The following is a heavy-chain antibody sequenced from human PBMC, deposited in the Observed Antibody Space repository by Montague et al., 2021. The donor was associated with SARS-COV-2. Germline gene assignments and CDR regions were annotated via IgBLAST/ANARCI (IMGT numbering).Heavy chain of an antibody. D-gene: IGHD1-1*01. Sequence: CAISGDSVSSNSATWKWVRQSPSRGPEWLGRTYYRSKWYNDYAVSVRGRVTINPDTSKNQFSLQLYSVTPEDTAIYYCTSGRKGNYNVMDVWGQGTTVTVSS. V-gene: IGHV6-1*01. CDR2: TYYRSKWYN. CDR1: GDSVSSNSAT. CDR3: TSGRKGNYNVMDV. J-gene: IGHJ6*02.